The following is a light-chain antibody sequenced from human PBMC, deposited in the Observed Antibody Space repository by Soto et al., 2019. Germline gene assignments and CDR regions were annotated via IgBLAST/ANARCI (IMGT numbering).Light chain of an antibody. Sequence: DIQLTQSPSFVSASIGDRVTSTCRASQGIHNYLAWYQQKPGFAPRPLVFASTTLHSGVPSRFSGSGSGTEFTLTIDSLQPEDLATYYCQQYESQHLTFGGGTKVDIK. V-gene: IGKV1-9*01. J-gene: IGKJ4*01. CDR2: AST. CDR1: QGIHNY. CDR3: QQYESQHLT.